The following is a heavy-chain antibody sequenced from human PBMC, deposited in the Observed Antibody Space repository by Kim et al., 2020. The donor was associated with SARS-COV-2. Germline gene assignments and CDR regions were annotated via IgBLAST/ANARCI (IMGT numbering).Heavy chain of an antibody. D-gene: IGHD1-1*01. V-gene: IGHV3-73*01. CDR2: IRSKANSYAT. CDR3: TSVPGTTLDFWDAFDI. J-gene: IGHJ3*02. Sequence: GGSLRLSCAASGFTFSVSGIHWVRQASGKGLEWVGRIRSKANSYATVYAASVKGRFTISRDDSKNTAYLQMNSLKTEDTAVYYCTSVPGTTLDFWDAFDIWGQGTMVTVSS. CDR1: GFTFSVSG.